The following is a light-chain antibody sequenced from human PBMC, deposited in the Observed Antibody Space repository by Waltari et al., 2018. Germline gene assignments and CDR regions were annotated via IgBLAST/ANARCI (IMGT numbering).Light chain of an antibody. CDR2: AAV. V-gene: IGKV3-20*01. Sequence: ENVLTQSPGTLALSPGERATLPCRASQNINSNFLAWYQQKPGQAPRLLMYAAVNRASGIPDRLSGSGSGTDFTLTISSLEPEDFAVYYCQQYGSPPSRTFGQGTKVEMK. CDR1: QNINSNF. CDR3: QQYGSPPSRT. J-gene: IGKJ1*01.